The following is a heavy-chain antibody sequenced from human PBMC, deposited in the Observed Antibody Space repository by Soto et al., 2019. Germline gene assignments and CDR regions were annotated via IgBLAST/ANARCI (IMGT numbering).Heavy chain of an antibody. Sequence: QVQLQESGPGLVKPSQTLSLTCTVSGGSISSGDYYWSWIRQPPGKGLEWIGYIYYSGSTYYNPSLKRRVTISVATSRNQFSLKLSSVTAADTAVYYCARARGARYFDYWGQGTLVTVSS. CDR2: IYYSGST. CDR1: GGSISSGDYY. V-gene: IGHV4-30-4*01. J-gene: IGHJ4*02. D-gene: IGHD2-15*01. CDR3: ARARGARYFDY.